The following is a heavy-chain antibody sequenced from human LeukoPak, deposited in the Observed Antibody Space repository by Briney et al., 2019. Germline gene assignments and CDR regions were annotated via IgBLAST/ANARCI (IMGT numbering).Heavy chain of an antibody. V-gene: IGHV4-59*01. CDR3: ARNRLYSGSYWRPYFDY. CDR1: GGSFSGYY. CDR2: IYYSGST. J-gene: IGHJ4*02. D-gene: IGHD1-26*01. Sequence: SETLSLTCAVYGGSFSGYYWSWIRQPPGKGLEWIGYIYYSGSTNYNPSLKSRVTISVDTSKNQFSLKLSSVTAADTAVYYCARNRLYSGSYWRPYFDYWGQGTLVTVSS.